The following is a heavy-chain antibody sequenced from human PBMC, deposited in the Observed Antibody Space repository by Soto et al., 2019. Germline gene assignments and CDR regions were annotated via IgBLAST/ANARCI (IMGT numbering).Heavy chain of an antibody. CDR3: TTDPEGATLHGMDA. V-gene: IGHV3-15*07. Sequence: PGGSLRLSCAASGFTFSKVWMNWVRQAPGKGLEWVARIKRKFVGGATDYAAPVKGRFTISRDDSINMLYLEMNSLKTEDSAVNYCTTDPEGATLHGMDAWGQGTKVKVSS. CDR2: IKRKFVGGAT. J-gene: IGHJ6*02. CDR1: GFTFSKVW. D-gene: IGHD1-26*01.